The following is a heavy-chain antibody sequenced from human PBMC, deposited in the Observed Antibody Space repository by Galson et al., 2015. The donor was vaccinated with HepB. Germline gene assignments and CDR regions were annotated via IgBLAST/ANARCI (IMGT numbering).Heavy chain of an antibody. CDR3: TRNPGEVSYFDY. CDR2: IIPIFGTA. V-gene: IGHV1-69*01. D-gene: IGHD4-17*01. Sequence: SCKASGGTFSSYAISWVRQAPGQGLEWMGGIIPIFGTANYAQKFQGRVTITADESTSTAYMELSSLRSEDTAVNYCTRNPGEVSYFDYWGQGTLVTVSS. CDR1: GGTFSSYA. J-gene: IGHJ4*02.